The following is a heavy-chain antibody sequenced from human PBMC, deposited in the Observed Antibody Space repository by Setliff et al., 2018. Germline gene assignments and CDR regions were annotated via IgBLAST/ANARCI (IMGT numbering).Heavy chain of an antibody. Sequence: GGSLRLSCAASGFTFSSYSMNWVRQAPGKGLEWVSYISDSGSTIYYADSVKGRFTISRDNAKTSLYLQMNSLRADDTAVYYCARLRAPGSHGLDPWGQGTLVTVSS. J-gene: IGHJ5*02. D-gene: IGHD3-10*01. CDR1: GFTFSSYS. CDR2: ISDSGSTI. CDR3: ARLRAPGSHGLDP. V-gene: IGHV3-48*01.